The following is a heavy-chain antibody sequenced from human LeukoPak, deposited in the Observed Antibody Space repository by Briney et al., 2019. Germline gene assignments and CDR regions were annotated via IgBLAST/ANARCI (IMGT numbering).Heavy chain of an antibody. V-gene: IGHV3-21*04. J-gene: IGHJ2*01. CDR1: GFTFSSYS. D-gene: IGHD3-10*01. CDR2: ITSSSSYI. CDR3: ARDFYPEYFGSGSFLSRGVPGERWGGFFDL. Sequence: PGGSLRLSCAASGFTFSSYSMNWVRQAPGKGLEWVSSITSSSSYIYYVDSVKGRFTISRDNSKNTLYLQMSSLRGEDTAVYYCARDFYPEYFGSGSFLSRGVPGERWGGFFDLWGRGALVTVSS.